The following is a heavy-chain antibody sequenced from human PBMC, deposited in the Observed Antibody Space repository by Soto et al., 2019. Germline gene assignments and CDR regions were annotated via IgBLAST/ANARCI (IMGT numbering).Heavy chain of an antibody. CDR1: GYTFTGYH. V-gene: IGHV1-2*02. Sequence: DSVKVSCKASGYTFTGYHMQWVRPAPGQGLEWMGWINPNSGGTNYAQKYQARVTMTWDTSTSTAYMELSSLTSDDMAVYYCARSRRIHDASDIWGQGTMVTVSS. CDR2: INPNSGGT. CDR3: ARSRRIHDASDI. J-gene: IGHJ3*02.